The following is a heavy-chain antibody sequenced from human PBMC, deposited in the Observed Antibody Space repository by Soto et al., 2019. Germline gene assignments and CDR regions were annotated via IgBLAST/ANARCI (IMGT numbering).Heavy chain of an antibody. CDR1: GYTFTSYD. V-gene: IGHV1-8*01. J-gene: IGHJ6*02. D-gene: IGHD5-18*01. CDR2: MNPNSGNT. CDR3: ARGGYSYGSLYYYYGMDV. Sequence: GASVKVSCKASGYTFTSYDINWVLQATGQGLEWMGWMNPNSGNTGYAQKFQGRVTMTRNTSISTAYMELSSLRSEDTAVYYCARGGYSYGSLYYYYGMDVWGQGTTVTVSS.